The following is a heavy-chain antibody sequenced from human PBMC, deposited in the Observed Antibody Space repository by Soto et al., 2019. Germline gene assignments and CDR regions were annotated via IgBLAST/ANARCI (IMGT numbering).Heavy chain of an antibody. CDR2: LYSGGTT. CDR3: ARVVLVGDTPDYFDH. J-gene: IGHJ4*01. D-gene: IGHD1-26*01. Sequence: EVQLVESGGSFIQPGGSLRLSCAVSGFSVSRYFMSWIRQAPGKGLEWVSILYSGGTTYYTGSVEGRFTMSGDDSKNTVYLQMKSLRVEDTATYFCARVVLVGDTPDYFDHGGQGSLVPFSS. V-gene: IGHV3-53*01. CDR1: GFSVSRYF.